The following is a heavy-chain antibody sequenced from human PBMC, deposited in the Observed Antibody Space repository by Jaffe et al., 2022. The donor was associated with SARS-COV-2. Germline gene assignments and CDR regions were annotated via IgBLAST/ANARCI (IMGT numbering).Heavy chain of an antibody. J-gene: IGHJ4*02. D-gene: IGHD1-1*01. V-gene: IGHV1-3*01. CDR3: ADLGGTRD. CDR2: INAGSGDT. CDR1: GYTFTRYT. Sequence: QVQLLQSGAEVKKPGASVKISCKASGYTFTRYTMHWVRQAPGQGLEYMGWINAGSGDTKYSQRFQGRVTITRDTSANTAYMELRSLRSEDTAVYYCADLGGTRDWGQGTLVTVSS.